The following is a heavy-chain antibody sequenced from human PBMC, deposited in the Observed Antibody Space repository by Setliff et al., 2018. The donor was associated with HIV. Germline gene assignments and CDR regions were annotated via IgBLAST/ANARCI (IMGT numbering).Heavy chain of an antibody. D-gene: IGHD3-10*01. CDR2: ISNSSPGNT. CDR3: GTYYYGSGKIDY. V-gene: IGHV3-23*01. J-gene: IGHJ4*02. Sequence: GGSLRLSCAASGFTFSSYPMTWVRQAPGKGLEWVSAISNSSPGNTYYADSVRGRFTISRDNFKNTLFLQMNSLRAEDTAVYYCGTYYYGSGKIDYWGQGTLVTVSS. CDR1: GFTFSSYP.